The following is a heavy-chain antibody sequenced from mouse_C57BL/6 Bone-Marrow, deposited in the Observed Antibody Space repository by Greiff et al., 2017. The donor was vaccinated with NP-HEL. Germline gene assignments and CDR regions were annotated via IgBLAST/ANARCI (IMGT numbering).Heavy chain of an antibody. CDR3: ARRGYDVGYFDV. D-gene: IGHD2-2*01. J-gene: IGHJ1*03. CDR1: GYTFTSYW. CDR2: INPSNGGT. V-gene: IGHV1-53*01. Sequence: QVHVKQPGTELVKPGASVKLSCKASGYTFTSYWMHWVKQRPGQGLEWIGNINPSNGGTNYNEKFKSKATLTVDKSSSTAYMQLSSLTSEDSAVYYCARRGYDVGYFDVWGTGTTVTVSS.